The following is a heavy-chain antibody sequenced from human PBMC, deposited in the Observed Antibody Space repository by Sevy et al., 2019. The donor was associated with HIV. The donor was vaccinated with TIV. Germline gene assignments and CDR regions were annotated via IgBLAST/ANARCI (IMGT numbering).Heavy chain of an antibody. CDR2: ISGSGGST. CDR1: GFTFSSYA. J-gene: IGHJ4*02. Sequence: GGFLRLSCAASGFTFSSYAMSWVRQAPGKGLEWVSAISGSGGSTYYADSVKGRFTLSRDNSKNTLYLQMNSLRAEDTAVYYCAKALEYSSSSVDYWGQGTLVSVSS. D-gene: IGHD6-6*01. V-gene: IGHV3-23*01. CDR3: AKALEYSSSSVDY.